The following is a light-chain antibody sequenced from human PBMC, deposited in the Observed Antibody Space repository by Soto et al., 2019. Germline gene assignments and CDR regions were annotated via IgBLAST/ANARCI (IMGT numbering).Light chain of an antibody. Sequence: DIQMTQSPSTLSASVGDRVTITCRASQSLRSWLAWYRQKPGKAPELLIYDVSNLESGVPSRFSGSGSGTEFTLSISSLQPDDSATYYCQQYNAYWTFGQGTKVEIK. V-gene: IGKV1-5*01. J-gene: IGKJ1*01. CDR1: QSLRSW. CDR2: DVS. CDR3: QQYNAYWT.